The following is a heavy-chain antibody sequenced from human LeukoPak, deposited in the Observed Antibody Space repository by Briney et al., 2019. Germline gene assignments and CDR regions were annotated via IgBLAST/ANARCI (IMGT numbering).Heavy chain of an antibody. D-gene: IGHD5-24*01. V-gene: IGHV3-7*03. CDR1: GFMFSSNW. J-gene: IGHJ4*02. Sequence: GGSLRLSCAASGFMFSSNWMSWVRLAPGKGLEWVANIKEDGTETYYVDSVKGRFTISRDNAKNSLYLQMNSLRVEDTAVYYCAKEGRSLQTYWGQGSLVTVSS. CDR3: AKEGRSLQTY. CDR2: IKEDGTET.